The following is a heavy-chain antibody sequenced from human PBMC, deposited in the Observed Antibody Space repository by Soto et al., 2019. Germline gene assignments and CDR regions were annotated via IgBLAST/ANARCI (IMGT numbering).Heavy chain of an antibody. Sequence: QVQLVQSGAEVKKPGSSVKVSCKTSGDTFSSYGINWVRLAPGQGLEWMGGIKPGFGSPVYARKFEGRLTMTADESTSTAYMQLSSLKSEDTAVYYCARAGGHCSSTSCVDFWGQGTLITVSS. J-gene: IGHJ4*02. CDR2: IKPGFGSP. CDR3: ARAGGHCSSTSCVDF. D-gene: IGHD2-2*01. CDR1: GDTFSSYG. V-gene: IGHV1-69*01.